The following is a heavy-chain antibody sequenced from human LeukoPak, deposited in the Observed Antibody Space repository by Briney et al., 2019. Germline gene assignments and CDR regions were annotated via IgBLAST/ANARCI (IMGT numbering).Heavy chain of an antibody. CDR3: ASAATQVGANTADY. J-gene: IGHJ4*02. CDR1: GFTFSDYY. CDR2: ISSSGSTI. Sequence: GGSLRLSCAASGFTFSDYYMSWIRQAPGKGLEWVSYISSSGSTIYYADSVKGRFTISRDNAKNSLYLQMNSLRAEDTAVYYCASAATQVGANTADYWGQGTLVTVSS. V-gene: IGHV3-11*01. D-gene: IGHD1-26*01.